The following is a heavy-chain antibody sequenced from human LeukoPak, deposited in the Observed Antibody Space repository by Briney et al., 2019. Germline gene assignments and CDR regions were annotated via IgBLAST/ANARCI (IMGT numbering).Heavy chain of an antibody. J-gene: IGHJ4*02. Sequence: PSGTLSLTCTVSGGSISSYYWSWIRQPPGKGLEWIGYIYNSGSTNYNPSLKSRVTISVDTSKNKFSLKLSSVTAADTAVYYCARGGYSYGYDDDFDYWGQGTLVTVSS. V-gene: IGHV4-59*01. D-gene: IGHD5-18*01. CDR1: GGSISSYY. CDR2: IYNSGST. CDR3: ARGGYSYGYDDDFDY.